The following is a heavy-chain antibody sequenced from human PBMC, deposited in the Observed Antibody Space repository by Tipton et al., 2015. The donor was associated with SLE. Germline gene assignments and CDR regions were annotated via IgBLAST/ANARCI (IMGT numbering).Heavy chain of an antibody. CDR2: ILYTGRT. CDR3: ARLYGDYSAFDY. V-gene: IGHV4-39*07. J-gene: IGHJ4*02. CDR1: GGSISRNAYY. Sequence: TLSLTCSVSGGSISRNAYYWGWIRQPPGKGLEWIGSILYTGRTHYSPSVKSPVTISIDTSKNQFSLKLSSVTAADTAVYYCARLYGDYSAFDYWGQGTLVTVSS. D-gene: IGHD4-17*01.